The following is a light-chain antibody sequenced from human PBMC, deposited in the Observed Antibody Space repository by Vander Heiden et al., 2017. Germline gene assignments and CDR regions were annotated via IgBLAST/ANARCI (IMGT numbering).Light chain of an antibody. CDR3: QAWDSSTVV. V-gene: IGLV3-1*01. CDR1: KVGDKY. Sequence: SYELTQPPPASLSPGQPASITCSGDKVGDKYACWYQQKPGQSPVLVIYQDSKRPSGIPERVSGSNSGNTATLTISGTQAMDEADYYCQAWDSSTVVFGGGTKLTVL. CDR2: QDS. J-gene: IGLJ2*01.